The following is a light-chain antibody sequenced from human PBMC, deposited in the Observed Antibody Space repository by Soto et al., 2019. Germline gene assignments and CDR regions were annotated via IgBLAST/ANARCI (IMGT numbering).Light chain of an antibody. CDR2: DAS. V-gene: IGKV3-15*01. CDR3: KQDNLWPPLT. CDR1: QSVNSN. J-gene: IGKJ4*01. Sequence: EIVMTQSPATLSVSPGERATLSCRASQSVNSNLAWYRHKPGQAPRLPLSDASTRATGVPARFSGSGSGTEFTLTISSLQSEDSGIYYCKQDNLWPPLTFGGGTKVEIK.